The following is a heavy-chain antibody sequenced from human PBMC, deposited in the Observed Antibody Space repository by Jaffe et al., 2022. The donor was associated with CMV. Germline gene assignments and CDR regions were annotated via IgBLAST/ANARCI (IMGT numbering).Heavy chain of an antibody. CDR2: ISSSSSYI. Sequence: EVQLVESGGGLVKPGGSLRLSCAASGFTFSSYSMNWVRQAPGKGLEWVSSISSSSSYIYYADSVKGRFTISRDNAKNSLYLQMNSLRAEDTAVYYCARDPRENYYGMDVWGQGTTVTVSS. CDR3: ARDPRENYYGMDV. J-gene: IGHJ6*02. V-gene: IGHV3-21*01. CDR1: GFTFSSYS.